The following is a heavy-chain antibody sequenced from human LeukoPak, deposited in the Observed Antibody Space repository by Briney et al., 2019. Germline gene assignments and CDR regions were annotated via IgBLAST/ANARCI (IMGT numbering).Heavy chain of an antibody. CDR3: AKTDLTTVTTFQNY. CDR2: ISGSGGST. V-gene: IGHV3-23*01. J-gene: IGHJ4*02. Sequence: GFLRPSWAASGFNFCRYAMRLVRQASGEGVGLVLAISGSGGSTYYADSVKGRFTISRDNSKNTLYLQMNSLRAEDTAVYYCAKTDLTTVTTFQNYWGQGTLVTVSS. CDR1: GFNFCRYA. D-gene: IGHD4-17*01.